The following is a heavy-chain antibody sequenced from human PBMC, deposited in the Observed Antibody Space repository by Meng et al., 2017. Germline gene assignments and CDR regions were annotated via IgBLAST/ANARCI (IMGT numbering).Heavy chain of an antibody. J-gene: IGHJ4*02. V-gene: IGHV3-21*01. CDR3: ARDPYCSSTSYHFDY. CDR1: GFTFSSYS. Sequence: GGSLRLSCAASGFTFSSYSMNWVRQAPGKGLEWVSSISSSSSYIYYADSVKGRFTISRDNAKNSLYLQMNSLRAEDTAVYYCARDPYCSSTSYHFDYWGQGTLVTVSS. D-gene: IGHD2-2*01. CDR2: ISSSSSYI.